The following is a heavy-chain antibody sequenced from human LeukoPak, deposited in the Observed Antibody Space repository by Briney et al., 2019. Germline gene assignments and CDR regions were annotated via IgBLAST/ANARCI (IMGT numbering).Heavy chain of an antibody. CDR3: ARGLYYDVGYYYGMDV. J-gene: IGHJ6*02. Sequence: SETLSLTCAVYGGSFSNYYWSWIRQPPGKGLEWIGEINHSGSTNYNPSLKSRVTISVDTSKNQFSLKLSSVTAADTAVYYCARGLYYDVGYYYGMDVWGQGTTVTISS. V-gene: IGHV4-34*01. CDR1: GGSFSNYY. CDR2: INHSGST. D-gene: IGHD3-3*01.